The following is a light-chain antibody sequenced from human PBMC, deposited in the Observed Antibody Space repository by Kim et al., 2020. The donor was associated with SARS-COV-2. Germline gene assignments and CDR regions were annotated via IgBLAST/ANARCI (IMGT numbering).Light chain of an antibody. CDR2: TAS. J-gene: IGKJ5*01. CDR1: HTVVNN. Sequence: PPVQTPSLSCRPCHTVVNNLALYQQHPGQAPRLLIYTASTRANGIAARFSGSGSGTDFTLTITSLQSEDSAVYYCQQYNDWPSITFGQGTRLEIK. V-gene: IGKV3-15*01. CDR3: QQYNDWPSIT.